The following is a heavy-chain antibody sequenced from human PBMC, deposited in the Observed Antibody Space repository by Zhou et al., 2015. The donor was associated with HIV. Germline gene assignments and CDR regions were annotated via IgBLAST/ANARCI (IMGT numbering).Heavy chain of an antibody. J-gene: IGHJ6*02. CDR3: ACGGDDLGYCSGGSCTHLKEDYYYGMDV. V-gene: IGHV1-69*01. D-gene: IGHD2-15*01. CDR2: IIPIFGTA. CDR1: GGTFSSYA. Sequence: QVQLVQSGAEVKKPGSSVKVSCKASGGTFSSYAISWVRQAPGQGLEWMGGIIPIFGTANYAQKFQGRVTITADESTSTAYMELSSLRSEDTAVYYCACGGDDLGYCSGGSCTHLKEDYYYGMDVWGQGTTVTVSS.